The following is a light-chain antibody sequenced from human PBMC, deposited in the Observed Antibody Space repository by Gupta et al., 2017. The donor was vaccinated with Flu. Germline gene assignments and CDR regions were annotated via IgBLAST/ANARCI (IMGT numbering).Light chain of an antibody. CDR2: ANT. CDR3: QSYDSSMSAV. CDR1: SSNIGAGYD. J-gene: IGLJ2*01. V-gene: IGLV1-40*01. Sequence: QSVLTQPPSVSGAPGQRVTISCTGSSSNIGAGYDVHWYQQLPGTAPKLLIHANTNRPSGVPDRFSGSKSGTSASLVITGLQAEDEADYYCQSYDSSMSAVFGGGTKLTVL.